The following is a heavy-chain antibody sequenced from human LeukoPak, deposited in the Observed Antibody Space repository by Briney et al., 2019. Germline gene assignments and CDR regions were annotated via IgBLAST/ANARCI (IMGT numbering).Heavy chain of an antibody. CDR3: ARGGLANYFDY. Sequence: TSETLSLTCTVSGGSISGSNYYWGWIRQPPGKGLEWIGSIYESGGTYYNPSLKSRVTISVDASKNHFSLKLSSVTAADTAVYYCARGGLANYFDYWGQGTLVPVSS. V-gene: IGHV4-39*02. CDR2: IYESGGT. D-gene: IGHD3/OR15-3a*01. CDR1: GGSISGSNYY. J-gene: IGHJ4*02.